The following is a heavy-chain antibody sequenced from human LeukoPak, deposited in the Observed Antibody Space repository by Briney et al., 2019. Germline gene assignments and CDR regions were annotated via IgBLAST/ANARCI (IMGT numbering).Heavy chain of an antibody. D-gene: IGHD4-17*01. CDR1: GASFSGYY. CDR3: ASSAVTTYYYYYYGMDV. CDR2: INHSGRT. J-gene: IGHJ6*02. V-gene: IGHV4-34*01. Sequence: SETLSLTCAVYGASFSGYYWSWLRQPPGKGLEWLGEINHSGRTNYNPSLKSRVTISVDTSKNQFSLKLSSVTAADTAVYYCASSAVTTYYYYYYGMDVWGQGTTVTVSS.